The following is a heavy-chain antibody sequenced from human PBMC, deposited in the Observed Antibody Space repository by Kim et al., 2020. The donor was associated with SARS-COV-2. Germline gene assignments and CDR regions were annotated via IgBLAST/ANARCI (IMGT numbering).Heavy chain of an antibody. Sequence: GGSLRLSCAASGFTVSSNYMSWVRQAPGKGLEWVSVIYSGGSTYYADSVKGRFTISRDNSKNTLYLQMNSLRAEDTAVYYCARDRGYCSSTSCWRRYFDLWGRGTLVTVSS. CDR1: GFTVSSNY. V-gene: IGHV3-53*01. CDR2: IYSGGST. D-gene: IGHD2-2*01. J-gene: IGHJ2*01. CDR3: ARDRGYCSSTSCWRRYFDL.